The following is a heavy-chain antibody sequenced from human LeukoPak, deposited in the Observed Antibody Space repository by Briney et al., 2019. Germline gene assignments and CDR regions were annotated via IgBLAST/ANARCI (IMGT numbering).Heavy chain of an antibody. CDR3: ARDNGSGSPLMNYYYYYMDV. D-gene: IGHD3-10*01. J-gene: IGHJ6*03. Sequence: SVKVSCKASGGTFSSYAISWVRQAPGQGLEWMGGIIPIFGTANYAQKFQGRVTITADKSTSTAYMELSSLRSEDTAVYYCARDNGSGSPLMNYYYYYMDVWGKGTTVTISS. V-gene: IGHV1-69*06. CDR2: IIPIFGTA. CDR1: GGTFSSYA.